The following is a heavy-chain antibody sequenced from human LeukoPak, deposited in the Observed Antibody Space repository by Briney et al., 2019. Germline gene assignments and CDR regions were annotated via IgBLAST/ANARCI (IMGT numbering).Heavy chain of an antibody. CDR3: ARVGSGVNLYYFDY. J-gene: IGHJ4*02. D-gene: IGHD4-23*01. CDR1: GGSISSSSYY. Sequence: SETLSLTCTVSGGSISSSSYYWGWVRQPPGKGLEWIGSIYYSGSTYYNPSLKSRVTISVDTSKNQFSLKLSSVTAADTAVYYCARVGSGVNLYYFDYWGQRTLVTVSS. V-gene: IGHV4-39*01. CDR2: IYYSGST.